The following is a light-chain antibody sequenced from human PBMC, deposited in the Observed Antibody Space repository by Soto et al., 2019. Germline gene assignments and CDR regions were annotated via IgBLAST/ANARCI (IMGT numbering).Light chain of an antibody. J-gene: IGKJ1*01. CDR1: QSVGGSS. CDR3: QQYQNSPRT. CDR2: DTS. V-gene: IGKV3-20*01. Sequence: PVESATFSCSASQSVGGSSLAWYQQRPGQAPRLLIYDTSKRATGIPDRFSGSGSGTDFTLTISRLEPEDFAVYYCQQYQNSPRTFGQGTKVDIK.